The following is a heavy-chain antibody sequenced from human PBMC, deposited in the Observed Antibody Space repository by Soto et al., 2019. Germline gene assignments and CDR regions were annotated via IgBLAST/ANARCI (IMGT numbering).Heavy chain of an antibody. Sequence: SETLSLTCTVSGGSISSYYWSWIRQPPGKGLEWIGYIYYSGSTNYNPSLKSRVTISVDTSKNQFSLKLTSVTPADTAVYYCARDLGTSNWFDPWGQGTLVTVSS. CDR3: ARDLGTSNWFDP. CDR1: GGSISSYY. CDR2: IYYSGST. D-gene: IGHD1-26*01. J-gene: IGHJ5*02. V-gene: IGHV4-59*01.